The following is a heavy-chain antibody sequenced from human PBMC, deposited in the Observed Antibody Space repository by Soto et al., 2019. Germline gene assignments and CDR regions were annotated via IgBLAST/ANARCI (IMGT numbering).Heavy chain of an antibody. V-gene: IGHV4-59*01. J-gene: IGHJ5*02. D-gene: IGHD6-6*01. CDR1: GGSISSYY. CDR2: IYYSGST. CDR3: AREESSAARRANWFDP. Sequence: SETLSLTCTVSGGSISSYYWSWIRQPPGKGLEWIGYIYYSGSTNYNPSLKSRVTISVDTSKNQFSLKLSSVTAADTAVYYCAREESSAARRANWFDPWGQGTLVTVSS.